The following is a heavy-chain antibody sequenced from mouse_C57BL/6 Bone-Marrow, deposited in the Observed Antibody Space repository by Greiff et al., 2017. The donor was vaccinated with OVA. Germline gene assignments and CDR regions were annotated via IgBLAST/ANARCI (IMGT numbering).Heavy chain of an antibody. CDR2: IHPNSGST. Sequence: QVQLQQPGAELVKPGASVKLSCKASGYTFTSYWMHWVKQRPGQGLEWIGLIHPNSGSTNYNEKFKSKATLTVDKSSSTAYMQLSSLTSEDSAVYYCARRYYGSLWYFYVWGTGTTVTVSS. V-gene: IGHV1-64*01. J-gene: IGHJ1*03. D-gene: IGHD1-1*01. CDR3: ARRYYGSLWYFYV. CDR1: GYTFTSYW.